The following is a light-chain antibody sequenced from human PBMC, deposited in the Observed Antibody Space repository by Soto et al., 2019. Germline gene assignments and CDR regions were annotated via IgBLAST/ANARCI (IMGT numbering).Light chain of an antibody. CDR3: QQYGTLLA. Sequence: EIVLAQSPATLSLSPGERATLSCRASQDISNFLAWYQQRPGQAPRLLIYDASNRATGIPDRFSGSGSGTDFTLTIYRLEPEDFAVYYCQQYGTLLAFGGGSKVEI. J-gene: IGKJ4*01. CDR2: DAS. V-gene: IGKV3-11*01. CDR1: QDISNF.